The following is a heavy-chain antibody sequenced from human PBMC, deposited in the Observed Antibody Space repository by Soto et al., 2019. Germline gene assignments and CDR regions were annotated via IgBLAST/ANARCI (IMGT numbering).Heavy chain of an antibody. J-gene: IGHJ5*02. CDR1: GGTFSSYA. Sequence: QVQLVQSGAEVKKPGSSVKVSCKASGGTFSSYAISWVRQAPGQGLEWMGGIIPIFVTANYAQKFQGRVTITADESTSKAYMEMSSLRSEDTAVYYCARGRAKYYYDRSGPWGGERGFDPWGQGTLVTVSS. CDR2: IIPIFVTA. CDR3: ARGRAKYYYDRSGPWGGERGFDP. D-gene: IGHD3-22*01. V-gene: IGHV1-69*01.